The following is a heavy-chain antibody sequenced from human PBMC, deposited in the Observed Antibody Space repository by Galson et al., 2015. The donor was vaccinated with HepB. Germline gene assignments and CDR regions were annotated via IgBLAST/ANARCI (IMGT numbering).Heavy chain of an antibody. CDR3: AEAGSSESYWYFGL. Sequence: SLRLSCAASGFTFTTYAMTWVRQAPGEGLEWVSTISGSGGSTYYADSVKGRFTISRDNSKNTLYLQMNSLRVEDTAVYYCAEAGSSESYWYFGLWGRGTLVTVSS. CDR2: ISGSGGST. V-gene: IGHV3-23*01. D-gene: IGHD3-10*01. CDR1: GFTFTTYA. J-gene: IGHJ2*01.